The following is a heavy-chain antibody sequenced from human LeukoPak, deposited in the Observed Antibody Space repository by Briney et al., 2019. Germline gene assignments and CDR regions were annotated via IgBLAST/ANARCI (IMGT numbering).Heavy chain of an antibody. CDR2: IYPGDSDT. CDR3: ARRRTVAGTDAFDI. J-gene: IGHJ3*02. Sequence: GESPKISCKGSGYSFTSYWTGWVRQMPGKGLEWMGIIYPGDSDTRYSPSFQGQVTISADKSISTAYLQWSSLKASDTAMYYCARRRTVAGTDAFDIWGQGTMVTVSS. CDR1: GYSFTSYW. V-gene: IGHV5-51*01. D-gene: IGHD6-19*01.